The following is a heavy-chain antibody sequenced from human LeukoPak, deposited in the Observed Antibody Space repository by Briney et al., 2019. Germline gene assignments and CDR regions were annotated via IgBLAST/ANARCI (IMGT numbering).Heavy chain of an antibody. CDR1: GGSISSSSYS. V-gene: IGHV4-39*07. CDR2: IYYSGST. D-gene: IGHD3-22*01. Sequence: PSETLSLTCTVSGGSISSSSYSWGWIRQPPGKGLEWIGSIYYSGSTYYNPSLKSRVTISVDTSKNQFSLKLSSVTAADTAVYYCARGYDSSGYYDYWGQGTLVTVSS. CDR3: ARGYDSSGYYDY. J-gene: IGHJ4*02.